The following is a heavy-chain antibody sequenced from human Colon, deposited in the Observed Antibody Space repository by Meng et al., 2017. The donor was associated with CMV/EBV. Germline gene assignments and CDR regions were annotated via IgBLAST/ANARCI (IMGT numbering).Heavy chain of an antibody. J-gene: IGHJ3*02. CDR2: ITYDGYNK. Sequence: GESLKISCAASGFTFNTYAMHWVRQAPGKGLEWVAVITYDGYNKYYADSVKGRFTISRDNSKNIHYLQMNSLRADDTAVYYCARGSGPLFPGAFDIWGQGTMVTVSS. D-gene: IGHD3-10*02. CDR3: ARGSGPLFPGAFDI. V-gene: IGHV3-30*14. CDR1: GFTFNTYA.